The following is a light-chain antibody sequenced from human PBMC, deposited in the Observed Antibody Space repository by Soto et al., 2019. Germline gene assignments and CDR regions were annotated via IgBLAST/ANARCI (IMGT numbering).Light chain of an antibody. V-gene: IGLV2-14*01. CDR2: DVS. Sequence: QSVLTQPASVSGSPGQSITISCTGTSSDVGGYNYVSWYQQHPGKAPKLMIYDVSNRPSGVSNRFSGSKSGNTASLTISGLQAEDEADYYCSSYTGSSTYVFGTGTKVTV. CDR3: SSYTGSSTYV. CDR1: SSDVGGYNY. J-gene: IGLJ1*01.